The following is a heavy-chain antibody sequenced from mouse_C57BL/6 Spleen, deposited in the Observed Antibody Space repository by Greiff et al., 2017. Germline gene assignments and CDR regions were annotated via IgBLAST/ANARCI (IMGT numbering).Heavy chain of an antibody. Sequence: LVESGAELVRPGASVTLSCKASGYTFTDYEMHWVKQTPVHGLEWIGAIDPETGGTAYNQKFKGKAILTADKSSSTAYMELRSLTSEDSAVYYCTRWVGYDYDPFDYWGQGTTLTVSS. CDR2: IDPETGGT. V-gene: IGHV1-15*01. D-gene: IGHD2-4*01. CDR3: TRWVGYDYDPFDY. CDR1: GYTFTDYE. J-gene: IGHJ2*01.